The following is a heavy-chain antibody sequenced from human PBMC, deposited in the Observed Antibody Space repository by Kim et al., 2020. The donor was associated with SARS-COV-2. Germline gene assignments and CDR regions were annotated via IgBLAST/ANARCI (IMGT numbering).Heavy chain of an antibody. J-gene: IGHJ4*02. CDR3: AKETNSGVDY. D-gene: IGHD3-10*01. CDR2: ISWNGGSI. V-gene: IGHV3-9*01. Sequence: GGSLRLSCAASGFTFDDYAMHWVRQAPGKGLEWVSGISWNGGSIGYADSVKGRFTISRDNAKNSLYLQMNSLRAEDTALYYCAKETNSGVDYWGQGTLVTVSS. CDR1: GFTFDDYA.